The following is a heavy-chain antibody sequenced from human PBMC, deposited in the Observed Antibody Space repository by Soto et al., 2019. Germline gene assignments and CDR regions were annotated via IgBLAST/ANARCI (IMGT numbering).Heavy chain of an antibody. J-gene: IGHJ4*02. D-gene: IGHD3-3*01. CDR3: AHRVLRTVFGLVTTTAIYFDF. Sequence: QITLNESGATVVRPTETLTLTCRFSGFSLTTSGVGVGWVRQSPGKAPEWLALIYWDDDKRYSESLKSRLTITKDTSKNQVVLTVANLDPTDTATYYCAHRVLRTVFGLVTTTAIYFDFWGQGTPVAVSS. CDR1: GFSLTTSGVG. V-gene: IGHV2-5*02. CDR2: IYWDDDK.